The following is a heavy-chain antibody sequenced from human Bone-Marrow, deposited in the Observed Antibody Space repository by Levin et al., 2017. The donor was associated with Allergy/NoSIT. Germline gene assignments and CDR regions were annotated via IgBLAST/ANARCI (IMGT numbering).Heavy chain of an antibody. V-gene: IGHV1-69*01. CDR3: ARGYACGGDCYSFLH. CDR1: GDTFSTYV. Sequence: KISCKASGDTFSTYVITWVRQAPGQGLEWMGGIIPMFETSHYAQKFQGRVTINADESTSTAYMEMSSLRSEDTAVYFCARGYACGGDCYSFLHWGQGTLITVSS. D-gene: IGHD2-21*02. J-gene: IGHJ4*02. CDR2: IIPMFETS.